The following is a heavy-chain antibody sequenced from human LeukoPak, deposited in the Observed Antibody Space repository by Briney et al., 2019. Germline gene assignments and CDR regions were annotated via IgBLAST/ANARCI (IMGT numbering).Heavy chain of an antibody. CDR2: IYYSGTT. D-gene: IGHD1-26*01. V-gene: IGHV4-39*01. Sequence: SETLSLTCTVSGGSISSSTYSWGWIRQPPGKGLEWIGSIYYSGTTYYNPSLKSRVTISVDMSKNQFSLKLSSMTAADTAVYYCARHSVVGATPTYYYYGMDVWGQGTTVTVSS. J-gene: IGHJ6*02. CDR3: ARHSVVGATPTYYYYGMDV. CDR1: GGSISSSTYS.